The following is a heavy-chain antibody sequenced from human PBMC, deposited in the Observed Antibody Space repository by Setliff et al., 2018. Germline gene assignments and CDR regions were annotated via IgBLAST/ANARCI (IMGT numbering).Heavy chain of an antibody. CDR3: ARTQVVPAATYSIDY. CDR2: IRPDGSET. V-gene: IGHV3-7*01. D-gene: IGHD2-2*01. CDR1: GFTFGSFY. J-gene: IGHJ4*02. Sequence: PGESLKISCAASGFTFGSFYMTWVRQAPGKGLEWVANIRPDGSETGSVDSVKGRFTISRDNAKNLLYLQMNSLRAEDTAVYYCARTQVVPAATYSIDYWGQGTLVTVS.